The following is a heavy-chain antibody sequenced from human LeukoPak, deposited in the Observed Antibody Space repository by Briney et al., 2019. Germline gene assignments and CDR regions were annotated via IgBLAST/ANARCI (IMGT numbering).Heavy chain of an antibody. J-gene: IGHJ4*02. CDR1: GFTFSDYY. V-gene: IGHV3-7*01. D-gene: IGHD3-10*01. Sequence: QSGGSLRLSCAASGFTFSDYYMSWIRQAPGKGLEWVANINQGGSDTYYVDSVKGRFTISTDNAKNSLYLQMNSLRVEDTAIYYCARDLFSGSYNGEDYWGQGTLVTVSS. CDR3: ARDLFSGSYNGEDY. CDR2: INQGGSDT.